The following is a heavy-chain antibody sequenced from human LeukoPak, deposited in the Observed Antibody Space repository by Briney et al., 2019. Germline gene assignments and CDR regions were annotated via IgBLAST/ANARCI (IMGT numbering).Heavy chain of an antibody. J-gene: IGHJ4*02. CDR3: ARNSNCSGGSCPPIFDY. Sequence: GGSLRPSCAASGFTFSSYSMNWVRQAPGKGLEWVSSISSSSSYIYYADSVKGRFTISRDNAKNSLYLQMNSLRAEDTAVYYCARNSNCSGGSCPPIFDYWGQGTLVTVSS. CDR1: GFTFSSYS. D-gene: IGHD2-15*01. CDR2: ISSSSSYI. V-gene: IGHV3-21*01.